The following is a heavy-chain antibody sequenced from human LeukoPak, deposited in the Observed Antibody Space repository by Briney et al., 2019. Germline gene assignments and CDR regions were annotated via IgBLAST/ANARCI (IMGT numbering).Heavy chain of an antibody. Sequence: GGALRLSCAASGVTFSNYGMNWVRQAPGGGLEWVSYISSTSTTIIYAASVGGRFTISVDNAKRSLSLQMNSLTVEDRAVYYCARGGAARPDYWGQGPRVTAAS. J-gene: IGHJ4*02. CDR2: ISSTSTTI. CDR1: GVTFSNYG. V-gene: IGHV3-48*04. CDR3: ARGGAARPDY. D-gene: IGHD6-6*01.